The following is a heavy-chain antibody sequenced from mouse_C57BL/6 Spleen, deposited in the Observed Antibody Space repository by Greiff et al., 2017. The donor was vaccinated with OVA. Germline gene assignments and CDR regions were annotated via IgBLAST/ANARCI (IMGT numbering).Heavy chain of an antibody. V-gene: IGHV1-47*01. Sequence: QVQLKESGAELVKPGASVKMSCKASGYTFTTYPIEWMKQNHGKSLEWIGNFHPYNDDTKYNEKFKGKATLTVEKSSSTVYLELSRLTSDDSAVYYCARGGDYSAWFAYWGQGTLVTVSA. CDR2: FHPYNDDT. J-gene: IGHJ3*01. D-gene: IGHD2-4*01. CDR3: ARGGDYSAWFAY. CDR1: GYTFTTYP.